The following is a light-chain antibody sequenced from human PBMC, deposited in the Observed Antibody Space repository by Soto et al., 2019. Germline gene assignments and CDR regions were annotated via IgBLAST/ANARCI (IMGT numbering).Light chain of an antibody. CDR1: QSVSSSY. CDR2: GAS. CDR3: QQYGSPQLT. V-gene: IGKV3-20*01. J-gene: IGKJ4*02. Sequence: EIVLTQSPGTLSLSPGERATLSCRASQSVSSSYLAWYQQKPGQAPRLLIYGASSTATGIPDRFSGSGSGTDFTLTISRLEPDDFAVYYCQQYGSPQLTFGGGTKVEIK.